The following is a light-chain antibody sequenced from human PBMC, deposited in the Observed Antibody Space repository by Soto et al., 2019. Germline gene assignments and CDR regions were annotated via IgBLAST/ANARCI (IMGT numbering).Light chain of an antibody. CDR3: QQYYSTPPAYT. J-gene: IGKJ2*01. Sequence: IVMTQSPDSLAVSLGERATINCKSSQSLLYSSNNKNYLAWYQQKPGQPPKLLIYWASTRESGVPDRFSGSGSGTDFTLTISSLQAEDVAVYYCQQYYSTPPAYTFGQGTKREIK. CDR1: QSLLYSSNNKNY. V-gene: IGKV4-1*01. CDR2: WAS.